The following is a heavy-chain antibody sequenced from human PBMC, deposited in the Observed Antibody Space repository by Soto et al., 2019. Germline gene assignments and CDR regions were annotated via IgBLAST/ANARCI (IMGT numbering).Heavy chain of an antibody. D-gene: IGHD2-8*01. CDR3: ATLIGDSGLDT. V-gene: IGHV6-1*01. J-gene: IGHJ5*02. CDR1: GESVYTNSAT. CDR2: TYYRSKWYH. Sequence: QVQLQQSGPGLVKPSQTLSCTCAISGESVYTNSATWDWIRQSPSRGLEWLGRTYYRSKWYHDSAVPVKGPITITADTAASLLALPLTSVTPDDPAVYYCATLIGDSGLDTRGQGTLVTVSS.